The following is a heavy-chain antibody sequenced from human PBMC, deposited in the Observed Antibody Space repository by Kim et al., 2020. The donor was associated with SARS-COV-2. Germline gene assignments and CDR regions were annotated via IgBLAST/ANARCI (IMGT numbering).Heavy chain of an antibody. CDR2: VYYTGST. D-gene: IGHD2-21*02. CDR1: GGSISSSTFW. CDR3: ARRGPTPYCGGDCYFDS. V-gene: IGHV4-39*01. J-gene: IGHJ4*02. Sequence: SETLSLTCSVSGGSISSSTFWWGWIRQPPGKGLEWVGSVYYTGSTYYRSSLKSRVTVSMDTSKNQFSLTLTSVSAADTAIYYCARRGPTPYCGGDCYFDSWGQGTLVTVSS.